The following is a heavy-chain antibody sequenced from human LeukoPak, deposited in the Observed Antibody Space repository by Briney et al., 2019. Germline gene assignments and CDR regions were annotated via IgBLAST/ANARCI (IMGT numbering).Heavy chain of an antibody. CDR2: IRYDGRNK. Sequence: GGSLRLSCAASGFTFSNYVLHWVRQAPGKGLDWVAFIRYDGRNKLYADSVKGRFTISRDNSKSTLYLQMNSLRAEDTAVYYCAKDHGYFDSWGQGNLVTVSS. CDR1: GFTFSNYV. J-gene: IGHJ4*02. CDR3: AKDHGYFDS. V-gene: IGHV3-30*02.